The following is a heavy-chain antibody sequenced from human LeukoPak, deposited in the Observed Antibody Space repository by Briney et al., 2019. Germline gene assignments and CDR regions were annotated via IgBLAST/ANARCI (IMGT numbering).Heavy chain of an antibody. CDR3: ARDLGSSSAFDI. J-gene: IGHJ3*02. Sequence: PSETLSLTCTVSGGSISSYYWSWIRQPPGKGLEWIGYIYYSGSTNYNPSLKSRVTISVDTSKNQFSLKLSSVTAADTAVYYCARDLGSSSAFDIWGQGTMVTVSS. CDR2: IYYSGST. V-gene: IGHV4-59*12. CDR1: GGSISSYY. D-gene: IGHD1-26*01.